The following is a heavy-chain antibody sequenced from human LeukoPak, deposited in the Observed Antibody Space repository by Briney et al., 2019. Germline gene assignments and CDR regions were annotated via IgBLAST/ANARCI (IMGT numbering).Heavy chain of an antibody. V-gene: IGHV4-59*08. CDR1: GGSFSSFY. D-gene: IGHD3-10*01. CDR2: IYFTGSS. J-gene: IGHJ4*02. CDR3: ARRGAMVREPAYHLDH. Sequence: TLSLTCTVSGGSFSSFYWSWIRQTPGKGLEWIGHIYFTGSSDFNPTLKSRVSISIDTSKNQFSLNLNSVTAADTAVYYCARRGAMVREPAYHLDHWGQGVLVTVSS.